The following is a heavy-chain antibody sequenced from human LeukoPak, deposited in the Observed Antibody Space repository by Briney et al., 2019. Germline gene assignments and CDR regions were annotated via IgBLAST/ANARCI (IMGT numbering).Heavy chain of an antibody. CDR3: AGRRCCSTSCSQFDY. CDR1: GFSFSSYA. CDR2: ISDDGSGT. Sequence: GGSLRLSCAASGFSFSSYAMHWVRQAPGKALEYVSAISDDGSGTYYADTVKGRFTISRDNSKNTLYLQMGSLRADDMAVYFCAGRRCCSTSCSQFDYWGQGTLVTVSS. V-gene: IGHV3-64*02. D-gene: IGHD2-2*01. J-gene: IGHJ4*02.